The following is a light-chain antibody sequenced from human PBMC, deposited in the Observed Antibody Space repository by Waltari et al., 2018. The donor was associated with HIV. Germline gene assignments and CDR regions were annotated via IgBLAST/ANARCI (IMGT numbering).Light chain of an antibody. CDR1: QSVSSN. V-gene: IGKV3-15*01. Sequence: EILMTPSPATLSVSPGEKATLSCRASQSVSSNLAWYQQKPGQAPSLLIYGASTRATGIPARFSGSGSGTEFTLTIRSLQSEDFAVYFCQQYYNWPLAFGQGTKVEIK. J-gene: IGKJ1*01. CDR2: GAS. CDR3: QQYYNWPLA.